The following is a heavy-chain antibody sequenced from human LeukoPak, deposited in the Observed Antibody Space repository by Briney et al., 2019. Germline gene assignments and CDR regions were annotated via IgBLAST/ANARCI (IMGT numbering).Heavy chain of an antibody. CDR2: IYYSGST. D-gene: IGHD3-22*01. CDR1: GGSISSGGYY. J-gene: IGHJ4*02. Sequence: TSQTLSLTCTVSGGSISSGGYYWSWIRQHPGKGLEWIGYIYYSGSTYYNPSLKSRVTISVDTSKNQFSLKLSSVTAADTAVYYCARVHPDGYDSSGYYYGYYYFDYWGQGTLVTVSS. V-gene: IGHV4-31*03. CDR3: ARVHPDGYDSSGYYYGYYYFDY.